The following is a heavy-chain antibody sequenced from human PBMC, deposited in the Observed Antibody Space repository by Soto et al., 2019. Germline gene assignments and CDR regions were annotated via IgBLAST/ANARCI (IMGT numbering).Heavy chain of an antibody. CDR3: TRRDVFDL. CDR1: GFTLSTSA. V-gene: IGHV3-48*01. Sequence: GGSLRLSCKVSGFTLSTSAMNWVRQAPGKGLEWVSYINTDGDVRHYADSVKGRFTVSRDNAKNLVYLQTNNVGADDTAVYFCTRRDVFDLWGQGATVTVSS. J-gene: IGHJ3*01. CDR2: INTDGDVR.